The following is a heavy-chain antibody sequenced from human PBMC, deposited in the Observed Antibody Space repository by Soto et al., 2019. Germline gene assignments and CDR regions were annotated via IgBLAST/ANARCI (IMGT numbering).Heavy chain of an antibody. V-gene: IGHV3-48*01. CDR2: ISGSSGTK. J-gene: IGHJ4*02. Sequence: PGGSLRLSCTASGFTFSSYSMNWVRQAPGKGLEWVSYISGSSGTKYYADSVKGRFTISRDNAKNPLYLQMNSLRAEDTAVYYCARDDFGSGYDQNWYWGQGTLLTVSS. D-gene: IGHD5-12*01. CDR1: GFTFSSYS. CDR3: ARDDFGSGYDQNWY.